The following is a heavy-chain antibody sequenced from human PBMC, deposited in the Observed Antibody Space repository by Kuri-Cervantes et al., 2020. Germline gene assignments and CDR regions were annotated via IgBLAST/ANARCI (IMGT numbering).Heavy chain of an antibody. Sequence: GGSLRLSCAASGFTFSNYPMSWVRQAPGKGLEWVSLIYPGGSTNYADSVKGRFTISRDSSKNTLYLQMNSLRAEDTGVYYCARGAPSDSWGQGTLVTVSS. J-gene: IGHJ4*02. V-gene: IGHV3-53*01. CDR2: IYPGGST. CDR1: GFTFSNYP. CDR3: ARGAPSDS.